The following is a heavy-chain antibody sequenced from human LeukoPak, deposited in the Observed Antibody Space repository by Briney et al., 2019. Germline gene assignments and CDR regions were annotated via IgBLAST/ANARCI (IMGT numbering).Heavy chain of an antibody. D-gene: IGHD3-22*01. CDR1: GFTFSSYA. CDR3: AKDTSGSYFTGDY. CDR2: ISGNGGTT. Sequence: GGSLRLSCAGSGFTFSSYAMSWVRQAPGKGLEWVSAISGNGGTTYYADSVKGRFTISRDNSKNTLYLQMNSLRAEDTAVYYCAKDTSGSYFTGDYWGQGTLVTVSS. V-gene: IGHV3-23*01. J-gene: IGHJ4*02.